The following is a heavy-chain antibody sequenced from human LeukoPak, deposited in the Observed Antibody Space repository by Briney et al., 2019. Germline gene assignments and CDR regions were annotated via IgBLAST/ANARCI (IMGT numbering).Heavy chain of an antibody. V-gene: IGHV3-7*01. J-gene: IGHJ4*02. CDR1: GFTFSSYW. CDR2: IKQDGSEK. CDR3: ARASSGWYGEFDY. D-gene: IGHD6-19*01. Sequence: GGSLRLSCAASGFTFSSYWMSWVRQAPGKGLEWVANIKQDGSEKYYVDSVKGRFTISRDNAKNSLYLQMNSLRAEDTAVYYCARASSGWYGEFDYWGQGTLVTVSS.